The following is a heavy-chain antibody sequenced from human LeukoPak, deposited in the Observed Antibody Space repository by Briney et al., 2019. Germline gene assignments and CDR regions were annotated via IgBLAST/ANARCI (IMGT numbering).Heavy chain of an antibody. V-gene: IGHV4-59*01. D-gene: IGHD6-19*01. Sequence: SETLSLTCTVSGGSISSYYWSWIRQPPGKGLEWIGYIYYSGSTNYNPSLKSRVTISVDTSKNQFSLKLSSVTAADTAVYYCARPSSGSSVGTFDIWGQGTMVTVSS. CDR2: IYYSGST. J-gene: IGHJ3*02. CDR3: ARPSSGSSVGTFDI. CDR1: GGSISSYY.